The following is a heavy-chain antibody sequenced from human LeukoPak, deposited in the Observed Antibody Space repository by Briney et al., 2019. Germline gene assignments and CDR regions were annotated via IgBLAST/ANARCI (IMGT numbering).Heavy chain of an antibody. J-gene: IGHJ5*02. Sequence: GASVKVSCKASGYSFTSHYMHWVRQAPGQGLEWMGWINPNSGGTNYAQKFQGRVTMTRDTSISTAYMELSRLRSDDTAVYYCARGAVYYDSSGHNPWGQGTLVTVSS. CDR2: INPNSGGT. CDR3: ARGAVYYDSSGHNP. D-gene: IGHD3-22*01. V-gene: IGHV1-2*02. CDR1: GYSFTSHY.